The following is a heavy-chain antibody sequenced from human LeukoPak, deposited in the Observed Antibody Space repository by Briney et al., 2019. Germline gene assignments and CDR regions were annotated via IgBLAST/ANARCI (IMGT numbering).Heavy chain of an antibody. D-gene: IGHD2/OR15-2a*01. CDR3: ARHSMRYNWFDP. Sequence: SETLSLTCTVSGGSISSSSYYWGWIRQPPGKGLEWIASIYSSGATYYNPSLKSRVIISVDTSKNQISLKLSSVTASDTAVYYCARHSMRYNWFDPWGQGTLVTVSS. CDR2: IYSSGAT. V-gene: IGHV4-39*01. CDR1: GGSISSSSYY. J-gene: IGHJ5*02.